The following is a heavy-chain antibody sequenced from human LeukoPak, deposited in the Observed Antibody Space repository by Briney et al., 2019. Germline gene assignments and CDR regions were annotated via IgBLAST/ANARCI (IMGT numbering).Heavy chain of an antibody. CDR3: ARPIAGATTGVS. CDR1: GFTFSDYY. Sequence: AGGSLRLSCAAAGFTFSDYYMSWIRQAPGKGLEWVSYISSSGSTIYYADSVKGRFTISRDIAKNSLYLQMNSLRAEDTAVYYCARPIAGATTGVSWGQGTLVTVSS. D-gene: IGHD1-26*01. J-gene: IGHJ5*02. CDR2: ISSSGSTI. V-gene: IGHV3-11*04.